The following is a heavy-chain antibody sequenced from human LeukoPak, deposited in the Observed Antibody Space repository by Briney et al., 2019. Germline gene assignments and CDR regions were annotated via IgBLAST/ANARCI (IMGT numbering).Heavy chain of an antibody. D-gene: IGHD6-13*01. J-gene: IGHJ5*02. CDR3: ARDSDVYSSTLNWAVNWFDP. Sequence: GGSLRLSCAASGFTFNSYTIHWVRQAPGKGLEWVAVTSFDGNNKFYTDSVKGRFTISRDNSKNTLYLQMNSLRAEDTAVYYCARDSDVYSSTLNWAVNWFDPWGQGTLVTVSS. V-gene: IGHV3-30*04. CDR2: TSFDGNNK. CDR1: GFTFNSYT.